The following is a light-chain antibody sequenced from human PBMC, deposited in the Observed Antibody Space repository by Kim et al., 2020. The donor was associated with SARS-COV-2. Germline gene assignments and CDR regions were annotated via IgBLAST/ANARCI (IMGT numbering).Light chain of an antibody. CDR2: SND. CDR1: RSNIGRNS. J-gene: IGLJ2*01. CDR3: AAWDDSLNVV. V-gene: IGLV1-44*01. Sequence: PGQSVTISCSGSRSNIGRNSVNWYQQFPGTAPKILIYSNDQRSSGVPDRFSGSKSGTAASLAITELRSEDEAEYFCAAWDDSLNVVFGGGTQLTVL.